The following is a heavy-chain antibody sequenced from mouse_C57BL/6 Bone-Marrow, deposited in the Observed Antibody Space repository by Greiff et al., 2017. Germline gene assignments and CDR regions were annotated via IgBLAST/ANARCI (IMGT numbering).Heavy chain of an antibody. Sequence: QVQLQQPGAELVKPGASVQMSCKASGYTFTSYWIPWVKQRPGQGLEWIGDIYPGSGSTNYNEKFTSKATLTAATSSSTAYRQLSSLTSEYSAVYCCAREVNPDYYYYWCQGTALTVTS. CDR2: IYPGSGST. D-gene: IGHD6-1*01. CDR1: GYTFTSYW. J-gene: IGHJ2*01. V-gene: IGHV1-55*01. CDR3: AREVNPDYYYY.